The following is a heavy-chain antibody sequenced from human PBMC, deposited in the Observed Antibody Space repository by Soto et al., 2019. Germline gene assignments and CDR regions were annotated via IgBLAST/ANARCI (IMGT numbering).Heavy chain of an antibody. CDR1: GFTFSRYS. J-gene: IGHJ4*02. Sequence: QVQLMESGGGVAQPGGSLRLSYVTSGFTFSRYSMHWFRQAPGKGLEWVAVTSDDGNTKFYANSVQGRFTISRDNSKNTLLLQMNSLRPEDSAVYYCAREVVTTEWYFDNWGQGILVTVSS. D-gene: IGHD1-1*01. CDR3: AREVVTTEWYFDN. CDR2: TSDDGNTK. V-gene: IGHV3-30-3*01.